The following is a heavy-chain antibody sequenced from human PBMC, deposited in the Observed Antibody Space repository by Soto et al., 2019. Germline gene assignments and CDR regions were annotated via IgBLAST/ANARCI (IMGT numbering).Heavy chain of an antibody. V-gene: IGHV1-3*01. CDR1: GYTFTSYA. D-gene: IGHD6-13*01. Sequence: ASVKVSCKASGYTFTSYAIHWVRQAPGQRLEWMGWINAGSGNTKYSQTFQGRVTITRDTSASTAYMELSSLRTEDTALYYCAKEGGSSSWFVEFPLFDYWGQGTLVTVSS. J-gene: IGHJ4*02. CDR2: INAGSGNT. CDR3: AKEGGSSSWFVEFPLFDY.